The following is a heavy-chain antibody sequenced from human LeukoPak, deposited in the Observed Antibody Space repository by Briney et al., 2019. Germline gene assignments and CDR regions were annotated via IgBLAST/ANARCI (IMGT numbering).Heavy chain of an antibody. Sequence: TSETLSLTCTVSGGSISSYYWSWVRQPPGKGLEWIGYIYTSGSNNYNPSLKSRVSISVDTSKNQFSLKLSSVTAADTAVYCCALGDRMGPAAKTGLAFDIWGQGTMVTVSS. CDR3: ALGDRMGPAAKTGLAFDI. CDR2: IYTSGSN. J-gene: IGHJ3*02. CDR1: GGSISSYY. V-gene: IGHV4-4*09. D-gene: IGHD2-2*01.